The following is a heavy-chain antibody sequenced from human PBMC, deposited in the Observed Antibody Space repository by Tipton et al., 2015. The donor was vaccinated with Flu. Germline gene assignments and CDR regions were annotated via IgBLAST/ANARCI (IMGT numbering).Heavy chain of an antibody. CDR1: GYSFSDYW. CDR3: ARKAGGYDK. CDR2: IYPGDSDT. J-gene: IGHJ4*02. D-gene: IGHD5-12*01. V-gene: IGHV5-51*03. Sequence: QSEPEVKKPGEPLKISCKGSGYSFSDYWIAWVRQLPGKGLEWMGIIYPGDSDTRYRPSFQGQVTFSADTSTSTAYLQWTSLKAADTAMYFCARKAGGYDKWGQGTLVSVSS.